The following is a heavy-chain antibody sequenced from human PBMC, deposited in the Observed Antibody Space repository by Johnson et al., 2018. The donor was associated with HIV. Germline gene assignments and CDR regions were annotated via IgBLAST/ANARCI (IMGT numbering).Heavy chain of an antibody. V-gene: IGHV3-30-3*01. J-gene: IGHJ3*02. CDR2: ISYDGSNK. Sequence: QVQLVESGGGVVQPGRSLILSCAASGFTFSSYAMHWVRQAPGKGLEWVAVISYDGSNKYYADSVKGRFTISRDNSKNTLYVQMNSLRAEDTAVDYCAREEAYCGGDCYSALEIWGQGTMVTVSS. D-gene: IGHD2-21*02. CDR1: GFTFSSYA. CDR3: AREEAYCGGDCYSALEI.